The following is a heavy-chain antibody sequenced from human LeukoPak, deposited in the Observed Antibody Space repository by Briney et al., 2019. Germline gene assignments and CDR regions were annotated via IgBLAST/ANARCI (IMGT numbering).Heavy chain of an antibody. J-gene: IGHJ5*02. CDR3: ARAWAARAWFDP. Sequence: SLKVSCKASGCSFSSYAISWVRQAPGQGLEWIGGIIPIFGTANYAQKFQGRVTITADESTSTAYMELSSLRSEDTAVYYCARAWAARAWFDPWGQGTLVTVSS. D-gene: IGHD6-6*01. CDR2: IIPIFGTA. CDR1: GCSFSSYA. V-gene: IGHV1-69*13.